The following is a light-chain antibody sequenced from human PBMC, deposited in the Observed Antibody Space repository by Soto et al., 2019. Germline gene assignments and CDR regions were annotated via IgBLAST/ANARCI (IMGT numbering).Light chain of an antibody. Sequence: EIVLTQSPDTLSLSPGERATLSCRASQSVSSSYLAWYQQKNGQALRLLIYRASTRATGIPDRFSGSGSGTDFTLTISRLEPEDFAVYYCQEYGTSRTFGQGTKVDIK. CDR3: QEYGTSRT. CDR1: QSVSSSY. J-gene: IGKJ1*01. CDR2: RAS. V-gene: IGKV3-20*01.